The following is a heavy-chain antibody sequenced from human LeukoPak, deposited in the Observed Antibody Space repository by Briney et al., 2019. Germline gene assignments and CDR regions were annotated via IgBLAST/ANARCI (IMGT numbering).Heavy chain of an antibody. D-gene: IGHD1-26*01. V-gene: IGHV4-34*01. CDR1: GGSFSDYY. Sequence: PSETLSLTCAVYGGSFSDYYWNWIRRPPGKGLEWIGEITHNGSTNYNPSLKSRVTISIDTSKNQFSLKLSSVTAADTAVYYCARSRRTTNYYSYYMDVWGKGTTAIVSS. J-gene: IGHJ6*03. CDR2: ITHNGST. CDR3: ARSRRTTNYYSYYMDV.